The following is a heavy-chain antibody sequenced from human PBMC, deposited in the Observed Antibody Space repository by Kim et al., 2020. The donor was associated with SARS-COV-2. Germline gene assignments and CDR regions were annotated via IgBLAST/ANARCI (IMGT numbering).Heavy chain of an antibody. D-gene: IGHD6-13*01. CDR2: ISNDDGVT. Sequence: GGSRRLSCVAFGFTFSDYRMSWVRQAPGKGLEWLSFISNDDGVTYYADSVRGRFTVSRDDAKNSLYVQMNSLTVDDTAVYYCVRDSRPGSWYPSLDSWG. V-gene: IGHV3-48*01. J-gene: IGHJ5*01. CDR1: GFTFSDYR. CDR3: VRDSRPGSWYPSLDS.